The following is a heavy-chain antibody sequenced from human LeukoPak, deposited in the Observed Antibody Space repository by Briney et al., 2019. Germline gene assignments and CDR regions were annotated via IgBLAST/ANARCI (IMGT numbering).Heavy chain of an antibody. Sequence: SETLSLTCTVSGGSISSYYWSWIRQPPGKGLEWIGYIYYSGSTNYNPSLKSRVTISVDTSKNQFSLKLSSVTAADTAVYYCARTSIAVARLYYLDYWGQGTLVTVSS. CDR1: GGSISSYY. D-gene: IGHD6-6*01. CDR2: IYYSGST. V-gene: IGHV4-59*12. J-gene: IGHJ4*02. CDR3: ARTSIAVARLYYLDY.